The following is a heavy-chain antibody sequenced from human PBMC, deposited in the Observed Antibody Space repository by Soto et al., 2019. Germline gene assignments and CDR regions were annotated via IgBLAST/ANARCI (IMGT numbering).Heavy chain of an antibody. D-gene: IGHD6-13*01. J-gene: IGHJ4*02. Sequence: EVQLVESGGGLVKPGGSLRLSCAASGFTFSSYSMNWVRQAPGKGLEWVSSISSSSSYIYYADSVKGRFTISRDNAKNSLYLQRNSLRAEDTAVYYCARAEQLDPSDFDYWGQGTLVTVSS. CDR2: ISSSSSYI. V-gene: IGHV3-21*01. CDR1: GFTFSSYS. CDR3: ARAEQLDPSDFDY.